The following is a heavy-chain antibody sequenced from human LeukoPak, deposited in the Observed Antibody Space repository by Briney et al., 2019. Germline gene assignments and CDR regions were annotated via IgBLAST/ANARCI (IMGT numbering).Heavy chain of an antibody. Sequence: PGRSLRLSCAASGFTFSSDGMHWVRQAPGKGLEWVAVISYDGSNKYYADSVKGRFTISRDNSKNTLYLQMNSLRAEDTAVYYCAKDLDDYGDYYFDYWGQGTLVTVSS. J-gene: IGHJ4*02. CDR1: GFTFSSDG. CDR2: ISYDGSNK. CDR3: AKDLDDYGDYYFDY. V-gene: IGHV3-30*18. D-gene: IGHD4-17*01.